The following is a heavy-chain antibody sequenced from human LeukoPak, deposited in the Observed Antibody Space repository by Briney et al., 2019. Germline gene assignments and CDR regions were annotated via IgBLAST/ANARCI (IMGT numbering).Heavy chain of an antibody. J-gene: IGHJ4*02. D-gene: IGHD3-16*01. Sequence: SETLSLTCAVYGGSFSGYYWSWIRQPPGKGLEWIGEINHSGSTNYNPSLKSRVTISVDTSKNQFSLKLRSVTAADTAVYYCARDSLRGIEDWGQGTLVTVSS. CDR3: ARDSLRGIED. V-gene: IGHV4-34*01. CDR1: GGSFSGYY. CDR2: INHSGST.